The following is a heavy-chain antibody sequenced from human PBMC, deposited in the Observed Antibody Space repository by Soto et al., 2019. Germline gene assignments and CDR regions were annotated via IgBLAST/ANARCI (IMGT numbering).Heavy chain of an antibody. CDR3: ANSIWFGELFTGDY. CDR2: ISSSSSYI. V-gene: IGHV3-21*01. J-gene: IGHJ4*02. D-gene: IGHD3-10*01. CDR1: GFTFSSYS. Sequence: LRLSCAASGFTFSSYSMNWVRQAPGKGLEWVSSISSSSSYIYYADSVKGRFTISRDNAKNSLYLQMNSLRAEDTAVYYCANSIWFGELFTGDYWGQGTLVTVSS.